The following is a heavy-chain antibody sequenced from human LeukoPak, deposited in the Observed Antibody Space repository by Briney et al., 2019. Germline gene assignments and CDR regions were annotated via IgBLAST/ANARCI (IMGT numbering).Heavy chain of an antibody. Sequence: PSETLSLTCTVSGGSISSRSYYWGWIRQPPGKGLEWIGNIYYSGSTYYNPSLKSRVTMSVDTSKNQFSLKLSSVTAADPAVYYCARRSWNYVDYYYYGMDVWGQGTTVTVSS. CDR3: ARRSWNYVDYYYYGMDV. CDR1: GGSISSRSYY. D-gene: IGHD1-7*01. J-gene: IGHJ6*02. CDR2: IYYSGST. V-gene: IGHV4-39*01.